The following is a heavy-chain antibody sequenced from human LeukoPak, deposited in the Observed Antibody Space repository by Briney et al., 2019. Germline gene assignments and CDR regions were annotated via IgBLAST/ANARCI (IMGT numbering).Heavy chain of an antibody. V-gene: IGHV4-61*02. J-gene: IGHJ3*02. CDR1: GGSISSGSYY. CDR2: IYTSGST. CDR3: ARLGALIDAFDI. D-gene: IGHD3-16*01. Sequence: SQTLSLTCTVPGGSISSGSYYWSWIRQPAGKGLEWIGRIYTSGSTNYNPSLKSRVTISVDTSKNQFSLKLSSVTAADTAVYYCARLGALIDAFDIWGQGTMVTVSS.